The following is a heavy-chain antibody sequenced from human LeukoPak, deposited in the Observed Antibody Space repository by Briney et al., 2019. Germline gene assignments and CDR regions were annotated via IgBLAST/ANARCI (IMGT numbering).Heavy chain of an antibody. CDR1: GLSLNTDGEG. J-gene: IGHJ4*02. Sequence: SGPTLVKPTQSLTLTCTFSGLSLNTDGEGVAWIRQPPGKALEWLALIYGDDDKRYNPSLKTRLTINKDTSNNQVVLTMTNMDPVDTATYYCAHGRYFDWLLSHFDYWGLGTLVTVSS. D-gene: IGHD3-9*01. CDR2: IYGDDDK. V-gene: IGHV2-5*02. CDR3: AHGRYFDWLLSHFDY.